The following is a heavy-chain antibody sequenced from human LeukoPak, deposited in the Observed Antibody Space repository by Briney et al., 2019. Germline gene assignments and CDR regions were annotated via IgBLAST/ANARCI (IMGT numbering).Heavy chain of an antibody. CDR1: GFTFSSYA. CDR3: AKSPLQYCSGGSCYAMLFDY. J-gene: IGHJ4*02. V-gene: IGHV3-23*01. CDR2: ISGSGGST. Sequence: GGSLRLSCAASGFTFSSYAMSWVRQAPGKGLEWVSAISGSGGSTYYADSVKGRFTISRDNSKNTLYLQMNSLRAEDTAVYDCAKSPLQYCSGGSCYAMLFDYWGQGTLVTVSS. D-gene: IGHD2-15*01.